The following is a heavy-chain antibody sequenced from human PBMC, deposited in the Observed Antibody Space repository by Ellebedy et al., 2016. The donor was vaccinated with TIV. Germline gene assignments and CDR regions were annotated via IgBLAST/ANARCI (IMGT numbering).Heavy chain of an antibody. V-gene: IGHV4-34*01. CDR1: GGSFSGYY. J-gene: IGHJ6*02. CDR2: INHSGST. D-gene: IGHD6-19*01. Sequence: SETLSLTXAVYGGSFSGYYWSWIRQPPGKGLEWIGEINHSGSTNYNPSLKSRVTISVDTSKNQFSLKLSSVTAADTAVYYCARGTDRYSSGWYPLYYYYGMDVWGQGTTVTVSS. CDR3: ARGTDRYSSGWYPLYYYYGMDV.